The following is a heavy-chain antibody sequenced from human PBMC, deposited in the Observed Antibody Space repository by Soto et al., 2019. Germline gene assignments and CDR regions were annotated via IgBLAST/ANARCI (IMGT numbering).Heavy chain of an antibody. J-gene: IGHJ4*02. Sequence: ASLKVSCKASGYTFTGYYMHWVRQAPGQGLEWMGWINPNSGGTNYAQKFQGRVTMTRDTSISTAYMELSRLRSDDTAVYYCASRPSVPGVPEVVSWGQGTLGTVSS. D-gene: IGHD3-10*01. CDR3: ASRPSVPGVPEVVS. CDR2: INPNSGGT. V-gene: IGHV1-2*02. CDR1: GYTFTGYY.